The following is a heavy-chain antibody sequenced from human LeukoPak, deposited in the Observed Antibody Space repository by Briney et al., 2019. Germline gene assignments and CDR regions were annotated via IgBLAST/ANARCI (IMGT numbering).Heavy chain of an antibody. Sequence: GGSLRLSCAASGFTFSSYSMNWVRQAPGKWLEWVSSISSSSSYIYYADSVKGRFTISRDNAKNSLYLQMNSLRAEDTAVYYCARESLGSSGYYRDYWGQGTLVTVSS. J-gene: IGHJ4*02. V-gene: IGHV3-21*01. CDR3: ARESLGSSGYYRDY. D-gene: IGHD3-22*01. CDR1: GFTFSSYS. CDR2: ISSSSSYI.